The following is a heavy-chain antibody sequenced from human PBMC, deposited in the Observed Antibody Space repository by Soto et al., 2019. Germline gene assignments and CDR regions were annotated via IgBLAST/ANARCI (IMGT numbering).Heavy chain of an antibody. CDR2: ISVSGHST. D-gene: IGHD4-17*01. Sequence: GRSLRLSCAASGFSFSSYAMSWVRQAPGKGLEWVSTISVSGHSTSYADSVKGRFTISRDNPKTTLYLQRNSLTAEDAAVYYCAKPATVTTPFYCHAIDVWGRGTTVTVSS. CDR3: AKPATVTTPFYCHAIDV. CDR1: GFSFSSYA. V-gene: IGHV3-23*01. J-gene: IGHJ6*02.